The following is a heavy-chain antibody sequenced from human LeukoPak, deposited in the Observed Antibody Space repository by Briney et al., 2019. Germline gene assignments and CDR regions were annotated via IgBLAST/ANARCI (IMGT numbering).Heavy chain of an antibody. V-gene: IGHV1-69*06. J-gene: IGHJ4*02. Sequence: SVTVSCKASGGTFSSYAISWVRQAPGRGLEGMGGSIPISGTANYAQKFQGRVTITADKSTSTAYMELSSLRSEDTAVYYCARISDSRVDTAMVTHDYWGQGTLVTVSS. CDR3: ARISDSRVDTAMVTHDY. CDR2: SIPISGTA. D-gene: IGHD5-18*01. CDR1: GGTFSSYA.